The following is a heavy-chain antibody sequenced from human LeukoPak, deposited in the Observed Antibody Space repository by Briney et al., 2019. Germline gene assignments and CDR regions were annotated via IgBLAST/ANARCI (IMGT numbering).Heavy chain of an antibody. CDR2: IIPIFGTA. CDR1: GGTFSSYA. V-gene: IGHV1-69*13. D-gene: IGHD3-22*01. CDR3: ARSYYDSSGYPLSHYYYYGMDV. Sequence: GASVKVSCKASGGTFSSYATSWVRQAPGQGLEWMGGIIPIFGTANYAQKFQGRVTITADESTSTAYMELSSLRSEDTAVYYCARSYYDSSGYPLSHYYYYGMDVWGQGTTVTVSS. J-gene: IGHJ6*02.